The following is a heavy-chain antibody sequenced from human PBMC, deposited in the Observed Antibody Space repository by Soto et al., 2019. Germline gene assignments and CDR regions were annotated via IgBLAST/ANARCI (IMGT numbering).Heavy chain of an antibody. CDR2: IRSKGNSYAT. Sequence: EVQLVESGGGLVQPGGSLKLSCAASGFTVSGSTMHWVRQASGKGLEWVGRIRSKGNSYATTYAASVKGRFTISRDDSKNTAYLQMNSLKTEDTAVYYCSRHGGVSGQLILYYWCQGTLVTVSS. D-gene: IGHD6-13*01. J-gene: IGHJ4*02. CDR1: GFTVSGST. CDR3: SRHGGVSGQLILYY. V-gene: IGHV3-73*02.